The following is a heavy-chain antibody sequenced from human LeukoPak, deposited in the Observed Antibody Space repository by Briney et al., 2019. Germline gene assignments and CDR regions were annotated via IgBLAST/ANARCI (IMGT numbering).Heavy chain of an antibody. CDR1: GFIFSNYA. J-gene: IGHJ4*02. V-gene: IGHV3-23*01. CDR2: ITGSGDST. D-gene: IGHD6-19*01. Sequence: PGGSLRLSCAGSGFIFSNYAMSWVRQAPGKGLGWVSSITGSGDSTYYADSVKGRFTISRDNSKSALYLQMNSLRAEDTAVYHCAIHDSSGWYFFWGQGTLATVSS. CDR3: AIHDSSGWYFF.